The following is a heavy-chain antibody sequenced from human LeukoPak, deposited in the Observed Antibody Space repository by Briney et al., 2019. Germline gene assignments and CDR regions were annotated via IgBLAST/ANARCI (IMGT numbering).Heavy chain of an antibody. CDR3: ARDYYYDTSGHRSGYFDL. V-gene: IGHV1-8*01. D-gene: IGHD3-22*01. J-gene: IGHJ2*01. CDR2: MNPNNGNT. Sequence: GASVKVSCKASGYTFTSYEINWVRQATGQGLEWMGRMNPNNGNTGYAQKFQGRVTMTGSTSITTAYMELSSLKSEDTAVYYCARDYYYDTSGHRSGYFDLWGRGTLVTVPS. CDR1: GYTFTSYE.